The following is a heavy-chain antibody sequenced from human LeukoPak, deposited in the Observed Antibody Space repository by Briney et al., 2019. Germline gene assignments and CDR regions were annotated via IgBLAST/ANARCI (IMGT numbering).Heavy chain of an antibody. CDR2: ISSSSSYI. CDR3: ARARNDYGDYVFDY. V-gene: IGHV3-21*01. D-gene: IGHD4-17*01. CDR1: GFTFSSYG. Sequence: GGSLRLSCAASGFTFSSYGMSWVRQAPGKGLEWVSCISSSSSYIYYADSLKGRFTISRDNAKSSLYLQMNSLRAEDTAVYYCARARNDYGDYVFDYWGQGTLVTVSS. J-gene: IGHJ4*02.